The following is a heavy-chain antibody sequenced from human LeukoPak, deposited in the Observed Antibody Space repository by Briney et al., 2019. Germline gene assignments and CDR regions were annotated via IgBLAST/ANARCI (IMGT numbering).Heavy chain of an antibody. V-gene: IGHV4-59*01. D-gene: IGHD3-3*01. CDR2: IYYSGST. J-gene: IGHJ4*02. Sequence: PSETLSLTCTVSGGSISSYYWSWIRQPPGKGLEWIGYIYYSGSTNYNPSLKSRVPISVDTSKNQFSLKLSSVTAADTAVYYCARASVFGVVTPFDYWGQGTLVTVSS. CDR1: GGSISSYY. CDR3: ARASVFGVVTPFDY.